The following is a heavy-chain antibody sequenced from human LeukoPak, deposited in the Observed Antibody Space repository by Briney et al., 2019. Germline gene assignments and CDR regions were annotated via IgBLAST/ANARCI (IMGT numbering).Heavy chain of an antibody. V-gene: IGHV3-30-3*01. Sequence: PGGSLRLSCAASGFTFSSYAMHWVRQAPGKGLEWVAVISYDGSNKYYADSVKGRFTISRDNSKNTLYLQMNSLRAEDTAVYYCAKVMKLLDYWGQGTLVTVSS. CDR1: GFTFSSYA. J-gene: IGHJ4*02. CDR3: AKVMKLLDY. D-gene: IGHD3-10*01. CDR2: ISYDGSNK.